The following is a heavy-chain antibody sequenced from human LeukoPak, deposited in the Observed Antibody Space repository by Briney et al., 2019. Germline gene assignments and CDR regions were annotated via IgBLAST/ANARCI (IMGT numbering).Heavy chain of an antibody. V-gene: IGHV3-48*01. D-gene: IGHD2-8*01. CDR3: ARSNRRVGYDFDY. CDR2: ISSSSSTI. CDR1: GFTFSSYS. J-gene: IGHJ4*02. Sequence: PGGSLRLSCAASGFTFSSYSMNWVRQAPGKGLEWVSYISSSSSTIYNADSVKGRFTISRVNAKNSLYLQMNSLRAEDTAVYYCARSNRRVGYDFDYWGQGTLVTVSS.